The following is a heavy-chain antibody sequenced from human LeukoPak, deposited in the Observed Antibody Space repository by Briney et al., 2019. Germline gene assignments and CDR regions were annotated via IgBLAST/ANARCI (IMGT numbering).Heavy chain of an antibody. D-gene: IGHD3-22*01. V-gene: IGHV1-46*01. CDR3: ARSTPPIYYYDSSGYSHFDY. J-gene: IGHJ4*02. Sequence: VASVKVSCKASGYTFTSYYMHWVRQAPGEGLEWMGIINSSGGSTTYAEKFQGRVTMTRDTSTSTVYMELGRLRSEDTAVYYCARSTPPIYYYDSSGYSHFDYWGQGTLVTVSS. CDR2: INSSGGST. CDR1: GYTFTSYY.